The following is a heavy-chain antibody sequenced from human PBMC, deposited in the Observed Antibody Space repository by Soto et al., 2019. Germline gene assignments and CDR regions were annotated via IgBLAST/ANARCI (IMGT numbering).Heavy chain of an antibody. CDR1: GYSISSGYY. J-gene: IGHJ4*02. V-gene: IGHV4-38-2*01. CDR3: ARVAGTTTDFDY. Sequence: SETLSLSCAVSGYSISSGYYWGWIRQPPGKGLEWIGSIYHSGSTYYNPSLKSRVTISVDTSKNQFSLKLSSVTAADTAVYYCARVAGTTTDFDYWVQGTLVTVSS. D-gene: IGHD1-1*01. CDR2: IYHSGST.